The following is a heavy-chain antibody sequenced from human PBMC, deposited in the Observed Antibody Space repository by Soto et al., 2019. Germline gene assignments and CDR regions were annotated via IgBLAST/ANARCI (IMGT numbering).Heavy chain of an antibody. Sequence: ASVKVSCKASGGTFSSYTISWVRQAPGQGLEWMGRIIPILGIANYAQKFQGRVTITADKSTSTAYMELSSLRSEDTAVYYCARGGLDYRYYFDYWGQGTLVTVSS. D-gene: IGHD3-16*01. CDR1: GGTFSSYT. J-gene: IGHJ4*02. CDR2: IIPILGIA. V-gene: IGHV1-69*02. CDR3: ARGGLDYRYYFDY.